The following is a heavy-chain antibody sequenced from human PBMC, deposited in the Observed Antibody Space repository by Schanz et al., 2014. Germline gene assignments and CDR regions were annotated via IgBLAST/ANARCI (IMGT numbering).Heavy chain of an antibody. CDR2: ITYSGGT. CDR1: GGSISSYY. Sequence: QVQLQESGPGLVRPSETLSLTCTVSGGSISSYYWSWIRQSPGKGPEWIGYITYSGGTNHNASLKSRVTISVDTAKNQLSLKMTSVTAADTAIYYCARVHGRSLERGSHYYMDVWGKGTTVTVSS. D-gene: IGHD5-12*01. V-gene: IGHV4-59*01. J-gene: IGHJ6*03. CDR3: ARVHGRSLERGSHYYMDV.